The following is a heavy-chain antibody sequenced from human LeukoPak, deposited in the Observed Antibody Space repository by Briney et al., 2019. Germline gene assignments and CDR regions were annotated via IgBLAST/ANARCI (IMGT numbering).Heavy chain of an antibody. J-gene: IGHJ4*02. D-gene: IGHD3-10*01. CDR1: GFTFSSYG. Sequence: PGGSLRLSCAASGFTFSSYGMHWVRQAPGKGLEGVALLRSDGSNKYYADSVKGRFTISRDNSKNTLYLQMGSLRAEDTAVYYCAKGAQYYGSGSHRRGHYFDSWGQGTLVTVSS. V-gene: IGHV3-30*02. CDR2: LRSDGSNK. CDR3: AKGAQYYGSGSHRRGHYFDS.